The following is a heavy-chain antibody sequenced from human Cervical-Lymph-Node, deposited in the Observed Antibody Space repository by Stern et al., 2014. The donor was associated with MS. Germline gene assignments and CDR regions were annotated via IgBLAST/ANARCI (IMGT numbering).Heavy chain of an antibody. CDR2: INGGPGTT. CDR1: GCNFIDHA. D-gene: IGHD4-11*01. V-gene: IGHV1-3*01. Sequence: VQLVQSGAEVKKPGASMTISCKTSGCNFIDHAIHWVRQAPGQRLEWMGWINGGPGTTKYSQKFQGRVSFTRDKAASAAYMDLSSLSPDDTAVYYCARQPDYSDFLDFWGQGTLVTVSS. CDR3: ARQPDYSDFLDF. J-gene: IGHJ4*02.